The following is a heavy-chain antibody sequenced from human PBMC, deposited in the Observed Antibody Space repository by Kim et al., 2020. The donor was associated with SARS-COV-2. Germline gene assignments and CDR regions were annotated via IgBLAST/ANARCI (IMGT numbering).Heavy chain of an antibody. V-gene: IGHV4-59*08. D-gene: IGHD3-10*01. Sequence: HYTPSLKSPVAVSVDPSKNQFSLQLTAVTAADAAVYYCARQGSGDSGGMDVWGHGTTVTVSS. CDR3: ARQGSGDSGGMDV. J-gene: IGHJ6*02.